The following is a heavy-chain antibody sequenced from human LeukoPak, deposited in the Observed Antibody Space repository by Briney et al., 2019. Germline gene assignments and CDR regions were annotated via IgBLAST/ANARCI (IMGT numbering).Heavy chain of an antibody. Sequence: ASVKVSCKASGYTFTGYYMHWVRQAPGQGLKWMGWINPNSGGTNYAQKLQGRVTMTTDTSTSTAYMELRSLRSDDTAVYYCARALYYDSSGYFFDYWGQGTLVTVSS. V-gene: IGHV1-2*02. CDR3: ARALYYDSSGYFFDY. D-gene: IGHD3-22*01. CDR1: GYTFTGYY. J-gene: IGHJ4*02. CDR2: INPNSGGT.